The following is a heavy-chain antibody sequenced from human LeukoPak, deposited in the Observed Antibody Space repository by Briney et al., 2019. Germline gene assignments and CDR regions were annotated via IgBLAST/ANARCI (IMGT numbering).Heavy chain of an antibody. CDR1: GFTFYDYA. D-gene: IGHD6-13*01. J-gene: IGHJ4*02. CDR2: ISWNSGSI. Sequence: PGGSLRLSCAASGFTFYDYAMHWVRQAPGKGLEWVSGISWNSGSIGYADSVKGRFTISRDNAKNSLYLQMNSLRAEDTALYYCAKTYSSSWSSPYFDYWGQGTLVTVSS. V-gene: IGHV3-9*01. CDR3: AKTYSSSWSSPYFDY.